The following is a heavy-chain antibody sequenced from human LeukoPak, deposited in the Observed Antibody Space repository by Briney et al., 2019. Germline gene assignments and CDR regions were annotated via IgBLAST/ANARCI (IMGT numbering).Heavy chain of an antibody. J-gene: IGHJ4*02. CDR1: GGSISSGSYY. V-gene: IGHV4-61*02. CDR3: ARSGYSSGWHTDY. Sequence: SETLSLTCTISGGSISSGSYYWSWIRRPAGKGLEWIGRIYTSGSTNYNPSLKSRVTISVDTSKNQFSLKLSSVTAADTAVYYCARSGYSSGWHTDYWGQGTLVTVSS. CDR2: IYTSGST. D-gene: IGHD6-19*01.